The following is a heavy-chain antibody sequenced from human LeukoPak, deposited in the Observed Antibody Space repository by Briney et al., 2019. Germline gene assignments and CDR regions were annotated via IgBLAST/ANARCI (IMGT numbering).Heavy chain of an antibody. CDR3: ARGWTPLYSSIAPMDV. D-gene: IGHD6-6*01. CDR1: GFTFSSYS. V-gene: IGHV3-48*01. CDR2: ISSSSSTI. Sequence: GGSLRLSCAASGFTFSSYSMNWVRQAPGKGLEWVSYISSSSSTIYYADSVKGRFTISRDNAKNSLYLQMNSLRAEDTAVYYCARGWTPLYSSIAPMDVWGKGTTVTVSS. J-gene: IGHJ6*03.